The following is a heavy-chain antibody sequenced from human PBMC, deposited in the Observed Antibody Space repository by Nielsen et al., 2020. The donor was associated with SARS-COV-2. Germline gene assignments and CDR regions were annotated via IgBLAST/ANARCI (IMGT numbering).Heavy chain of an antibody. CDR2: IRWDGSDP. CDR3: AKEIGAFRFTGMDV. Sequence: GGSLRLSCAASGFTFHDYTMYWVRRVPGKGLQWLSLIRWDGSDPAYADSVKGRFTISRDNSKTSLYLQMTSLMTDASALYYCAKEIGAFRFTGMDVWGQGTTVTVSS. D-gene: IGHD3-3*01. CDR1: GFTFHDYT. V-gene: IGHV3-43*01. J-gene: IGHJ6*02.